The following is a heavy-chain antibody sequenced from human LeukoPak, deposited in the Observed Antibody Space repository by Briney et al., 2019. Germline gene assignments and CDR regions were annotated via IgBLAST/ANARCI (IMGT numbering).Heavy chain of an antibody. CDR3: ARGGGPPSNFDY. CDR2: IYYSGST. J-gene: IGHJ4*02. CDR1: GFTFSDYY. V-gene: IGHV4-59*01. D-gene: IGHD3-16*01. Sequence: GSLRLSCAASGFTFSDYYMSWIRQAPGKGLEGIGSIYYSGSTYYNPSLKSRITMSVDTSKNQFSLRLSSVTAADTAVYYCARGGGPPSNFDYWGQGTLVTVSS.